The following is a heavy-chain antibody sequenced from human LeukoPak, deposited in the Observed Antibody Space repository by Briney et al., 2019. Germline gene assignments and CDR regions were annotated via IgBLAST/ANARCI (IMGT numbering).Heavy chain of an antibody. CDR1: GGSISSSSYY. D-gene: IGHD3-10*01. Sequence: PSETLSLTCIVSGGSISSSSYYWGWIRQPPGKGLEWIGSFYSSVTTYYNPSLKSRVTISIDTSKNQFSLKLSSVTAADTAVYYCARPDYYDSGSYAYWGQGSLVTVSS. J-gene: IGHJ4*02. CDR2: FYSSVTT. V-gene: IGHV4-39*01. CDR3: ARPDYYDSGSYAY.